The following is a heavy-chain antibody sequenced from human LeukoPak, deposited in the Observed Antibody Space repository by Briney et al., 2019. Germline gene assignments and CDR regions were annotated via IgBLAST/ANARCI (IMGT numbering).Heavy chain of an antibody. CDR2: ISGSGGST. J-gene: IGHJ4*02. Sequence: PGGSLRLYCAASGFTFSSYAMSWVRQAPGKGLEWVSAISGSGGSTYYADSVKGRFTISRDNSKNTLYLQMNSLRAEDTAVYYCAKFDDSSGYYRYWGQGTLVTVSS. D-gene: IGHD3-22*01. V-gene: IGHV3-23*01. CDR1: GFTFSSYA. CDR3: AKFDDSSGYYRY.